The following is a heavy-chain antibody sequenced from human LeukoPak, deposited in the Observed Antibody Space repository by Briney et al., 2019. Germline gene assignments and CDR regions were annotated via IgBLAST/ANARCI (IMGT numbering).Heavy chain of an antibody. CDR2: INHSGST. CDR3: ARVVRLYYYYYHMDV. J-gene: IGHJ6*03. Sequence: SETLSLTCAVYGGSFSGYYWSWIRQPPGKGLEWIGEINHSGSTNYNPSLKSRVTISVDTSKNQFSLKLSSVTAADTAVYYCARVVRLYYYYYHMDVWGKGTTVTVSS. V-gene: IGHV4-34*01. D-gene: IGHD6-13*01. CDR1: GGSFSGYY.